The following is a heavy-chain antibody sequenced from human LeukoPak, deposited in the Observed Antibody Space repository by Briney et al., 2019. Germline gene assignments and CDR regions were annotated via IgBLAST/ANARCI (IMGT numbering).Heavy chain of an antibody. V-gene: IGHV3-48*04. Sequence: PGGSLRLSCTASGFTFSTYSMNWLRQAPGKGPEWLAYISSRTMFYADSVKGRFTISRDNTKNSLYLQMNGLSVEDTALYYCARTSEQVLLLPHPFDHWGQGTLVTVSS. CDR1: GFTFSTYS. J-gene: IGHJ4*02. CDR3: ARTSEQVLLLPHPFDH. D-gene: IGHD2-2*01. CDR2: ISSRTM.